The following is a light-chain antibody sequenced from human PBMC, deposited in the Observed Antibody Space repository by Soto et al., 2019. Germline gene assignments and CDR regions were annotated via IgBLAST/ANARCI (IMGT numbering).Light chain of an antibody. CDR2: DAS. CDR3: QQRSNWPP. CDR1: QSVSSY. V-gene: IGKV3-11*01. Sequence: EMWLTQSPATLSFSPGERATLSCRAIQSVSSYFAWYQQKPGQAHRLLIYDASNRATGIPARFSGSGSGTDFTLTISSLAPEDFAVYYCQQRSNWPPFGQGTKVDI. J-gene: IGKJ1*01.